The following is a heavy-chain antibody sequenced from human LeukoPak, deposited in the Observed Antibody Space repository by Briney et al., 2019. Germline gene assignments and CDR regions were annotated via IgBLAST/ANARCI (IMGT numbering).Heavy chain of an antibody. D-gene: IGHD3-22*01. J-gene: IGHJ4*02. CDR2: IYYSGST. CDR3: ARGLYGSSGYYYLSFDY. Sequence: SEALSLTCTVSGGSISSYYWSWIRQPPGKGLEWIGYIYYSGSTNYNPSLKSRVTISVDTSKNQFSLKLSSVTAADTAVYYCARGLYGSSGYYYLSFDYWGQGTLVTVSS. V-gene: IGHV4-59*01. CDR1: GGSISSYY.